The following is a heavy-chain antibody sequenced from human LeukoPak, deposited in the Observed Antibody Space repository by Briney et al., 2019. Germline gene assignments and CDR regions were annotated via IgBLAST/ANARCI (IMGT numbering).Heavy chain of an antibody. D-gene: IGHD3-3*01. CDR3: AVTIFGVVRYFDY. J-gene: IGHJ4*02. V-gene: IGHV3-23*01. Sequence: GGSLRLSCAASGFTFSSHAMSWVRQAPGKGLEWVSAISGSGGSTYYADSVKGRFTISRDNSKNTLYLQMNSLRAEDTAVYYCAVTIFGVVRYFDYWGQGTLVTVSS. CDR2: ISGSGGST. CDR1: GFTFSSHA.